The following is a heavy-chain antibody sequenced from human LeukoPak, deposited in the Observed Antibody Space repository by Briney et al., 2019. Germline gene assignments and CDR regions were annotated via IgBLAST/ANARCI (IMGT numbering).Heavy chain of an antibody. Sequence: GASVKVSCKASGYTFTSYAMNWVRQAPGQGLEWMGWINTNTGNPTYAQGFTGRFVFSLDTSVSTAYLQISSLKAEDTAVYYCARDLSFVPNEDYYDSSGSDYWGQGTLVTVSS. V-gene: IGHV7-4-1*02. CDR3: ARDLSFVPNEDYYDSSGSDY. D-gene: IGHD3-22*01. CDR2: INTNTGNP. CDR1: GYTFTSYA. J-gene: IGHJ4*02.